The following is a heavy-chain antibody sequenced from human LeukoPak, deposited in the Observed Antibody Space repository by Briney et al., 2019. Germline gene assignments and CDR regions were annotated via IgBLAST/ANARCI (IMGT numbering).Heavy chain of an antibody. CDR2: ISGSGGST. D-gene: IGHD6-19*01. Sequence: GGSLRLSCAASGFTFSSYAMGWVRQAPGKGLEWVSSISGSGGSTYYSDSVKGRFTISRDNSKNTLYLQLNSLRAEDTAVYYCAKDRSSGWYDAFDIWGQGTMVIVSS. CDR1: GFTFSSYA. V-gene: IGHV3-23*01. CDR3: AKDRSSGWYDAFDI. J-gene: IGHJ3*02.